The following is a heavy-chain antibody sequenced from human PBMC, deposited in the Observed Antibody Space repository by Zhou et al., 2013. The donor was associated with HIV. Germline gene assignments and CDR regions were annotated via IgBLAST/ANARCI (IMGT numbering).Heavy chain of an antibody. CDR1: GGTFSSYA. J-gene: IGHJ6*03. Sequence: QVQLVQSGAEVKKPGSSVKVSCKASGGTFSSYAISWVRQAPGQGLEWMGRIIPILGIANYAQKFQGRVTITADKSTSTAYMELSSLRSEDTAVYYCARDRIAAAGTDYYYYYMDVWGKGTTGHRLL. CDR2: IIPILGIA. V-gene: IGHV1-69*04. D-gene: IGHD6-13*01. CDR3: ARDRIAAAGTDYYYYYMDV.